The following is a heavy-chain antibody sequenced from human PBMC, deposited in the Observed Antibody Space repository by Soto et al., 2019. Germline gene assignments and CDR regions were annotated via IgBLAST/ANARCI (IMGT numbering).Heavy chain of an antibody. V-gene: IGHV3-21*01. CDR3: ARYCSSTSCYNYYYYGMDV. Sequence: EVQVVESGGGLVKPGGSLRLSCAASGFTFSSYSMNWVRQAPGKGLEWVSSISSSSSYIYYADSVKGRFTISRDNAKNSLYLQMNSLRAEDTAVYYCARYCSSTSCYNYYYYGMDVWGQGTTVTVSS. CDR2: ISSSSSYI. J-gene: IGHJ6*02. D-gene: IGHD2-2*02. CDR1: GFTFSSYS.